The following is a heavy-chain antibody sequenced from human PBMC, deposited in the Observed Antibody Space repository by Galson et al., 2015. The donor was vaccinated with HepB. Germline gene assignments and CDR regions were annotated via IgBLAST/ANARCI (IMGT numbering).Heavy chain of an antibody. CDR2: IWYDGSNK. CDR3: AREGDIVGATRAYFDY. V-gene: IGHV3-33*01. Sequence: SLRLSCAASGFTFSSYGMHWVRQAPGKGLEWVAVIWYDGSNKYYADSVKGRFTISRDNSKNTLYLQMNSLRAEDTAVYYCAREGDIVGATRAYFDYWGQGTLVTVSS. D-gene: IGHD1-26*01. J-gene: IGHJ4*02. CDR1: GFTFSSYG.